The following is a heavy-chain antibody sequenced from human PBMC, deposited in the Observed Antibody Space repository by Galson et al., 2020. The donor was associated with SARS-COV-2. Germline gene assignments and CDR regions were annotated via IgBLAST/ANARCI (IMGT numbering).Heavy chain of an antibody. CDR2: INPNSGGT. CDR3: ATGLSIVATNY. V-gene: IGHV1-2*02. D-gene: IGHD5-12*01. J-gene: IGHJ4*02. Sequence: ASVKVSCKASGYTFTGYQIHWVRQAPGQGLEWMGWINPNSGGTNYAQKFQGRVTMTRDTSIRTAYMALRSLRSDDTAIYFCATGLSIVATNYWGQGTLVTVSS. CDR1: GYTFTGYQ.